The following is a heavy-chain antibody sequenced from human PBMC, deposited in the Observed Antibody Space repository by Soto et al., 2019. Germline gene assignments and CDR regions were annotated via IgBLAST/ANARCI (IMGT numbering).Heavy chain of an antibody. CDR2: IYYSGST. CDR1: GGSISSSSYY. J-gene: IGHJ5*02. V-gene: IGHV4-39*01. D-gene: IGHD3-3*01. Sequence: QLQLQESGPGLVKPSETLSLTCTVSGGSISSSSYYWGWIRQPPGKGLEWIGGIYYSGSTYYNPFLKSRVTISVDTSKNQFSLKLSSVTAADTAVYYCARHTPYDFWSGFPPGWFDPWGQGTLVTVSS. CDR3: ARHTPYDFWSGFPPGWFDP.